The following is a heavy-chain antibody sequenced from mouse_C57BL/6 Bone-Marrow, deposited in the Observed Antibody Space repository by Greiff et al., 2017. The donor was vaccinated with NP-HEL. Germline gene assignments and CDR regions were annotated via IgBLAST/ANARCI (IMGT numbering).Heavy chain of an antibody. CDR1: GFNIKDDY. J-gene: IGHJ4*01. Sequence: EVQLQQSGAELVRPGASVKLSCTVSGFNIKDDYMHWVKQRPEQGLEWIGWIDPENGDTEYASKFQGKATITADTSSNTAYLQLSSLTSEDTAVDYCTTGGSSPYAMDYWGQGTSGTGSS. CDR3: TTGGSSPYAMDY. CDR2: IDPENGDT. V-gene: IGHV14-4*01. D-gene: IGHD1-1*01.